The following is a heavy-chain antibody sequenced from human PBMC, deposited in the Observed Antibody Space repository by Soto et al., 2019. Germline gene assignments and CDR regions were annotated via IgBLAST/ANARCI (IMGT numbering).Heavy chain of an antibody. J-gene: IGHJ4*01. D-gene: IGHD6-6*01. CDR1: RSSLTSREYY. Sequence: SETLSLTCNVSRSSLTSREYYWNWIRQAPGKGLECIGFIYHTGSLYYNPSLKNRGAISLDRSENLFSLNLSYVTAAAPAPSFCARDPYSSSSPNYF. V-gene: IGHV4-30-2*01. CDR3: ARDPYSSSSPNYF. CDR2: IYHTGSL.